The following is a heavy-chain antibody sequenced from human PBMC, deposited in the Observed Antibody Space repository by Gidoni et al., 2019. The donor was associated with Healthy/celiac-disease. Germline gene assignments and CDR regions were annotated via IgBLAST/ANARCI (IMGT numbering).Heavy chain of an antibody. V-gene: IGHV3-30*18. J-gene: IGHJ4*02. CDR2: LSYDGSNK. D-gene: IGHD4-17*01. Sequence: QVQLVESGGGVVQPGRSLRLSCAAAGFTVSSYGMHGVRQAPGKGLEWVAFLSYDGSNKSYADSVQCRFTISRDNSKNTRYLQMNSLRAEDTAVYYCAKVGGDYGGNSDTSWWGQGTLVTFSS. CDR1: GFTVSSYG. CDR3: AKVGGDYGGNSDTSW.